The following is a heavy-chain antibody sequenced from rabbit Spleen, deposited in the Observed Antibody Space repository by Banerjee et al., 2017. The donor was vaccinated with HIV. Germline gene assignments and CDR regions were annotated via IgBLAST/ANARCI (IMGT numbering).Heavy chain of an antibody. CDR1: GVSFSSSSY. J-gene: IGHJ6*01. CDR2: INAITGKA. V-gene: IGHV1S40*01. CDR3: GRDTVGKLGDTDL. D-gene: IGHD5-1*01. Sequence: QSLEESGGDLVKPGASLTLTCTASGVSFSSSSYMCWVRQAPGKGLEWIACINAITGKAVYASWAKGRIIMSRTSSTTVTLQMTSLTAADMATYFCGRDTVGKLGDTDLWGQGTLVTVS.